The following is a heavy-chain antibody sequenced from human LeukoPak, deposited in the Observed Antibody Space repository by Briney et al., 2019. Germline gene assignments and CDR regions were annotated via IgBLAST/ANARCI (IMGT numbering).Heavy chain of an antibody. CDR1: GGSISSGDYY. D-gene: IGHD3-10*01. J-gene: IGHJ4*02. V-gene: IGHV4-30-4*01. Sequence: PSETLSLTCTVSGGSISSGDYYWSWIRQPPGKGLEWIGYIYYSGSTCYNPSLKSRVTISVDTSKNQFSLKLSSVTAADTAVYYCARMARGWFGLSYYFDYWGQGTLVTVSS. CDR2: IYYSGST. CDR3: ARMARGWFGLSYYFDY.